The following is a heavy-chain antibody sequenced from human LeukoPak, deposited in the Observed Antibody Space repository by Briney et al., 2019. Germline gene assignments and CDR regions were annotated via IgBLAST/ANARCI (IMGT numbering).Heavy chain of an antibody. J-gene: IGHJ4*02. Sequence: PSETLPLTCTVSGGSVSSSSYYWGWICQPPMKGLEWIGSIYYSGSTEYNLSLKSRVTISVDTSRNQFSLKLSSVTAADTAVYYCARHQSYGSGTHYAPFDNWGQGILVTVSS. V-gene: IGHV4-39*01. CDR3: ARHQSYGSGTHYAPFDN. D-gene: IGHD3-10*01. CDR1: GGSVSSSSYY. CDR2: IYYSGST.